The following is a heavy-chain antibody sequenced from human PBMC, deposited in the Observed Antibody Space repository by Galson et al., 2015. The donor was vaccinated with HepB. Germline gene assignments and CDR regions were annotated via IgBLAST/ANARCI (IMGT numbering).Heavy chain of an antibody. CDR1: GFTLSSYA. D-gene: IGHD6-19*01. J-gene: IGHJ4*02. V-gene: IGHV3-30*03. CDR2: ISYDGRTQ. Sequence: PLRLSCAASGFTLSSYAIHWVRQAPGKGLEWVTVISYDGRTQNYADSVMGRFTISRDNSKDTVYLQMSSLRADDTAEYYCARDSGYVSGWYAGRGGFDYWGQGALVIVSS. CDR3: ARDSGYVSGWYAGRGGFDY.